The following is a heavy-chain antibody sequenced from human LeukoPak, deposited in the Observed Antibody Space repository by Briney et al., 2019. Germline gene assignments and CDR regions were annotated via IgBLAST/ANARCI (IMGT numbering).Heavy chain of an antibody. Sequence: ASVKVSCKASGNTFTGYYMHWVRQAPGQGLEWMGWINPNSGGTNYAQKFQGRVTMTRDTSISTAYMELSRLRSDDTAVYYCARSLVKSQQWLADWGQGTLVTVSS. J-gene: IGHJ4*02. D-gene: IGHD6-19*01. V-gene: IGHV1-2*02. CDR3: ARSLVKSQQWLAD. CDR1: GNTFTGYY. CDR2: INPNSGGT.